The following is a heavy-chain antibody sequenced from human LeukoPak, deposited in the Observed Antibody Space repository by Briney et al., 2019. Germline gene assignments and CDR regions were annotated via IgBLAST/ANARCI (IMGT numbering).Heavy chain of an antibody. Sequence: GGSLRLSCAASGFTFSSYAMSWVRQAPGKGLEWVSAISGSGGGTYYADSVKGRFTISRDNSRNTLSLQMNSLRAEDTAVYYRAKDGRGYSGYELDYWGQGTLVTVSS. CDR2: ISGSGGGT. CDR3: AKDGRGYSGYELDY. J-gene: IGHJ4*02. V-gene: IGHV3-23*01. CDR1: GFTFSSYA. D-gene: IGHD5-12*01.